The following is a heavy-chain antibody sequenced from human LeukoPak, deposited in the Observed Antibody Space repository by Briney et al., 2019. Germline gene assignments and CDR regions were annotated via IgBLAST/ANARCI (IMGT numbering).Heavy chain of an antibody. Sequence: GGSLRLSCAASGFTFSSYGMHWVRQALGKGLEWVAVISYDGSNKYYADSVKGRFTISRDNSKNTLYLQMNSLRAEDTAVYYCAKDLVVVTAVPHFVDYWGQGTLVTVSS. CDR2: ISYDGSNK. V-gene: IGHV3-30*18. D-gene: IGHD2-21*02. CDR3: AKDLVVVTAVPHFVDY. J-gene: IGHJ4*02. CDR1: GFTFSSYG.